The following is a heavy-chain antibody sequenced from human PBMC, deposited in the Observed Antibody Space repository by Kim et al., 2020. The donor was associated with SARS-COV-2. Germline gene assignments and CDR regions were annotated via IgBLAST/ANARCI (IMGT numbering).Heavy chain of an antibody. CDR1: GYSISSGYY. V-gene: IGHV4-38-2*02. D-gene: IGHD3-9*01. Sequence: SETLSLTCTVSGYSISSGYYWGWIRQPPGKGLEWIGSIYHSGSTYYNPSLKSRVTISVDTSKNQFSLKLSSVTAADTAVYYCARAVYDILTGYSSDAFDIWSQGTMVTVSS. J-gene: IGHJ3*02. CDR3: ARAVYDILTGYSSDAFDI. CDR2: IYHSGST.